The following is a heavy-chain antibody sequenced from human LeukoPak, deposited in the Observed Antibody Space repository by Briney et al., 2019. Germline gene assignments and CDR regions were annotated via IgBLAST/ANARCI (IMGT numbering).Heavy chain of an antibody. V-gene: IGHV3-21*01. J-gene: IGHJ3*02. D-gene: IGHD3-10*01. CDR1: GFTFSSYS. CDR2: ISSSSSYI. Sequence: TGGSLRLSCAASGFTFSSYSMNWVRQAPGKGLEWVSSISSSSSYIYYADSVKGRFTISRDNAKNSLYLQMNSLRAEDTAVYYCARVEVRVHDAFDIWGQGTMVTVSS. CDR3: ARVEVRVHDAFDI.